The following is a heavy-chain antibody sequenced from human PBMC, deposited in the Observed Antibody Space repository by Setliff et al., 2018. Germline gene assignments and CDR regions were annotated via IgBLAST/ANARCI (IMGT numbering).Heavy chain of an antibody. CDR2: ISVYNGKT. CDR3: ATGNFPGDWGDY. CDR1: GYTFTSYG. Sequence: ASVKVSCKASGYTFTSYGFSWVRQAPGQGLEWMGWISVYNGKTKYAQRFQGRVTMTTDTSTRTAFMEVTSLRSDDTAVYYCATGNFPGDWGDYWGQGTLVTVSS. V-gene: IGHV1-18*01. D-gene: IGHD2-21*01. J-gene: IGHJ4*02.